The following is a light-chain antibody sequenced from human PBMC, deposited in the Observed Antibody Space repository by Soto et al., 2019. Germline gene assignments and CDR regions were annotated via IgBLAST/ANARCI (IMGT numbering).Light chain of an antibody. CDR2: EVS. J-gene: IGLJ3*02. Sequence: QSALTQPPSASGSPGQSVTISCIGTSSDVGAYNFVSWYQQHPGKAPKLMIYEVSKRPSGVPDRFSGSKSGNTASLTVSGLQAEDEADYYCISFAGSDTWVFGGGTQLTVL. V-gene: IGLV2-8*01. CDR3: ISFAGSDTWV. CDR1: SSDVGAYNF.